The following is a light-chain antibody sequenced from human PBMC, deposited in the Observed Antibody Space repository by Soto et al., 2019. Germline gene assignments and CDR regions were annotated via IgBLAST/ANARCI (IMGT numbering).Light chain of an antibody. CDR2: GAS. Sequence: EIVLTQSPGSLSLSPGQRATLSCRASQSVDTTFFAWYQKKPGQAPRLLIYGASKRATGIPDRFSGSGSGTDFTLIISRPEPEDFAVYYCQQYMSSVTFGQGTKVEIK. CDR1: QSVDTTF. J-gene: IGKJ1*01. CDR3: QQYMSSVT. V-gene: IGKV3-20*01.